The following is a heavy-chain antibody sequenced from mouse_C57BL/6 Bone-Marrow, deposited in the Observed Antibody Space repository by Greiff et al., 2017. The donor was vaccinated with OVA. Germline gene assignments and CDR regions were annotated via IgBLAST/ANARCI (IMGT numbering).Heavy chain of an antibody. J-gene: IGHJ2*01. V-gene: IGHV1-59*01. Sequence: VQLQQPGAELVRPGTSVKLSCKASGYTFTSYWMHWVKQRPGQGLEWIGVIDPSDSYTNYNQKFKGKATLTVDTSSSTAYMQLSSLTSEDSAVYYCARIALITTVVHFDYWGQGTTLTVSS. D-gene: IGHD1-1*01. CDR3: ARIALITTVVHFDY. CDR1: GYTFTSYW. CDR2: IDPSDSYT.